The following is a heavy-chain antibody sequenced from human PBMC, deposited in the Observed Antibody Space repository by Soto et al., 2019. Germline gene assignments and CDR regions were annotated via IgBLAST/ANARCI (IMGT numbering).Heavy chain of an antibody. J-gene: IGHJ3*02. CDR2: ISGSGGST. D-gene: IGHD2-15*01. Sequence: PGRYLRLSCAASGFTFSSYAMSWVRQAPGKGLEWVSAISGSGGSTYYADSVKGRLTISRDNAKNSLYLQMNSLRAEDTAVYYCASMGYCSGGSCYDAFDIWGQGTMVTVSS. CDR3: ASMGYCSGGSCYDAFDI. CDR1: GFTFSSYA. V-gene: IGHV3-23*01.